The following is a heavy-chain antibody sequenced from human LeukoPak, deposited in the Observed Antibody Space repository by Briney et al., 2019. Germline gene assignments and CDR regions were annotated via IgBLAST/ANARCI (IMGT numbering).Heavy chain of an antibody. V-gene: IGHV1-69*06. D-gene: IGHD3-10*01. J-gene: IGHJ4*02. Sequence: SVKVSCKASGGTFSSYAISWVRQAPGQGLEWMGGIIPIFGTANYAQKFQGRVTITADKSTSTAYMELSSLRSEDTAVYYCARDLGRYYGSSVWGQGTLVTVSS. CDR1: GGTFSSYA. CDR2: IIPIFGTA. CDR3: ARDLGRYYGSSV.